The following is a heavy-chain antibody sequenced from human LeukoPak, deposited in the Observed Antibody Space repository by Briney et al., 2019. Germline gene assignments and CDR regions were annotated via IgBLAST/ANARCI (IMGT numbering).Heavy chain of an antibody. CDR1: GYTFTGYY. CDR3: ARNTAPGYGLDV. V-gene: IGHV1-2*02. Sequence: ASVKVSCKASGYTFTGYYIHWVRQAPGQGFEWMGWIHPNSGATGYAQTFQGRVTMTRDTSISTAYMDLSRLRSDDTAVYYCARNTAPGYGLDVWGQGTPVTVSS. CDR2: IHPNSGAT. J-gene: IGHJ6*02. D-gene: IGHD5-18*01.